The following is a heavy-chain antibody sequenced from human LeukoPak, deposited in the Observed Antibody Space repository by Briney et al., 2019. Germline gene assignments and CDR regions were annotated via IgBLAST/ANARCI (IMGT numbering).Heavy chain of an antibody. J-gene: IGHJ4*02. CDR2: IYYGGNT. CDR1: GDSISSGGYC. D-gene: IGHD5-24*01. V-gene: IGHV4-30-4*07. CDR3: ARDGLRDGYNFDY. Sequence: SQTLSLTCGVSGDSISSGGYCWSWIRQPRGKGLEWIGYIYYGGNTFYNPSLKSRVTISVGTSKNQFSLKLSSVTAADTAVYYRARDGLRDGYNFDYWGQGTLVTVSS.